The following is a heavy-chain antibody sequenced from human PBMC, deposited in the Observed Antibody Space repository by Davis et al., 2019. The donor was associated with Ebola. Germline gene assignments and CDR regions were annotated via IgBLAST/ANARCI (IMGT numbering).Heavy chain of an antibody. D-gene: IGHD4-17*01. J-gene: IGHJ4*02. CDR3: AKGGNYGDYSG. CDR2: ISGSGGTT. CDR1: VITFSSYA. V-gene: IGHV3-23*01. Sequence: PGGSLRLSCADSVITFSSYAMTWVRQAPGKGLEWVSAISGSGGTTYYADSVKGRFTISRDNSKNTLYLQMNSLRAEDTAVYYCAKGGNYGDYSGWGQGTLVTVSS.